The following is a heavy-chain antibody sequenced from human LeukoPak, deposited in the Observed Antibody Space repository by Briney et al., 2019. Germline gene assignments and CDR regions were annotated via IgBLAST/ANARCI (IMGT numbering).Heavy chain of an antibody. V-gene: IGHV4-61*02. D-gene: IGHD2-2*01. Sequence: PSETLSLTCTVSGYSISSGYSWGWIPQPAGKGLEWIGRIYTSGSTNYNPSLKSRVTISVDTSKNQFSLKLSSVTAADTAVCYCARGCTSCYSPLDAFDIWGQGTMVTVSS. CDR2: IYTSGST. J-gene: IGHJ3*02. CDR3: ARGCTSCYSPLDAFDI. CDR1: GYSISSGYS.